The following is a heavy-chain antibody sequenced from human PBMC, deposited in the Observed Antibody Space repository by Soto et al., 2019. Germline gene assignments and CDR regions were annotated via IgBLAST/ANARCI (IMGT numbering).Heavy chain of an antibody. V-gene: IGHV3-11*01. J-gene: IGHJ5*02. D-gene: IGHD6-13*01. Sequence: LRLSCAASGFTFSDYYMSWIRQAPGKGLEWVSYISSSGSTIYYADSVKGRFAISRDNAKNSLYLQMNSLRAEDTAVYYCAREGYSSSWPYNRFDPWGQGTLVTVSS. CDR1: GFTFSDYY. CDR2: ISSSGSTI. CDR3: AREGYSSSWPYNRFDP.